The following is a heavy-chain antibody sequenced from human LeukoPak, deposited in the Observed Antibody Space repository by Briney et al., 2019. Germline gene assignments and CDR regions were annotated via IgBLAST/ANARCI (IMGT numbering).Heavy chain of an antibody. CDR2: IKQDGSEK. J-gene: IGHJ4*02. D-gene: IGHD3-22*01. V-gene: IGHV3-7*01. CDR3: AREMGGVWYDSSGYYDY. CDR1: GFTFSSYW. Sequence: GGSLRLSCAASGFTFSSYWMSWVRQAPGKGLEWAANIKQDGSEKYYVDSVKGRFTISRDNAKNSLYLQMNSLRAEDTAVYYCAREMGGVWYDSSGYYDYWGQGTLVTVSS.